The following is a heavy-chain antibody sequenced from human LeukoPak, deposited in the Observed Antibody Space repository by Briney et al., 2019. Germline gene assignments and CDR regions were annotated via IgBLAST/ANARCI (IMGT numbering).Heavy chain of an antibody. V-gene: IGHV4-4*09. CDR2: IYTSGST. CDR3: ARQITDAFDI. Sequence: SETLSLTCTVSGGSISSYYWSWIRQPPGKGLEWIGYIYTSGSTNYNPSLKSRVTISVDTSKNQFSLKLSSVTVADTAVYYCARQITDAFDIWGQGTMVTVSS. J-gene: IGHJ3*02. CDR1: GGSISSYY.